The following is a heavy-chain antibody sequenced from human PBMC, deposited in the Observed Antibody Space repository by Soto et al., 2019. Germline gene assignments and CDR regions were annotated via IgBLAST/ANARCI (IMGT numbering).Heavy chain of an antibody. J-gene: IGHJ5*02. CDR1: GYTFTSYG. D-gene: IGHD1-26*01. Sequence: QVQLVQSGAEVKKPGASVKVSCKASGYTFTSYGISWVRQAPGQGLEWMGWISAYNGNTNYAQKLQGRVTMTTDTTTSTGYMELRSLRSDDPAVYYCARASGSSYWFDPWGQGTLVTVSS. CDR2: ISAYNGNT. CDR3: ARASGSSYWFDP. V-gene: IGHV1-18*01.